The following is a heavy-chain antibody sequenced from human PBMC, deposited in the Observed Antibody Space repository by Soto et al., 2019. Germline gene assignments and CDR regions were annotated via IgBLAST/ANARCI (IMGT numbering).Heavy chain of an antibody. CDR3: ARRNDYVWGSYRFSFLGVEWFDP. J-gene: IGHJ5*02. CDR1: GGSISSGDYY. V-gene: IGHV4-30-4*01. CDR2: IYYSGST. D-gene: IGHD3-16*02. Sequence: SETLSLTCTVSGGSISSGDYYWSWIRQPPGKGLEWIGYIYYSGSTYYNPSLKSRVTISVDTSKNQFSLKLSSVTAADTAVYYCARRNDYVWGSYRFSFLGVEWFDPWGQGTLVTVSS.